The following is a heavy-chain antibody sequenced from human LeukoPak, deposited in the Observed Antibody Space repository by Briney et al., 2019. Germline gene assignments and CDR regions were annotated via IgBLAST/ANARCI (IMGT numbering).Heavy chain of an antibody. CDR2: INPSDDST. V-gene: IGHV1-46*02. D-gene: IGHD3-22*01. CDR3: ARAYYESSAYRHAVYFDY. Sequence: ASVKVSCKASGSTFNSSYMHWVRQAPGQGLEWMGIINPSDDSTRYAQKLQGRVTMTKDTSTNTVYMHLSSLSSDDTAVYYCARAYYESSAYRHAVYFDYWGQGTLVTVSS. J-gene: IGHJ4*02. CDR1: GSTFNSSY.